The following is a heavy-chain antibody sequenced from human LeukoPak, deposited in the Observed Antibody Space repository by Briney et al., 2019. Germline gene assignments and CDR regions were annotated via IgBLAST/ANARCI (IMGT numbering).Heavy chain of an antibody. V-gene: IGHV3-21*01. CDR1: GFTFSDYA. CDR2: ISHSSTYI. Sequence: GGSLSLSCAASGFTFSDYAMNWVRPAPGKGLEWVSSISHSSTYIYYADSVKGRFTIPRDNAKNSLYLQMNSLRAEDTAVYYCARQLYGGSSTWGQGTLVTVSS. CDR3: ARQLYGGSST. J-gene: IGHJ5*02. D-gene: IGHD4-23*01.